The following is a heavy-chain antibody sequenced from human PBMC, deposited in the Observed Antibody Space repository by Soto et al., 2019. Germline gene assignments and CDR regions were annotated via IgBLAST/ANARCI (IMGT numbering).Heavy chain of an antibody. J-gene: IGHJ6*02. CDR2: INPSGGST. D-gene: IGHD1-26*01. Sequence: GASVKVSCKASGYTFTSCYMHWVRQAPGQGLEWMGIINPSGGSTSYAQKFQGRVTMTRDTSTSTVYMQLSSLRSEDTAVYYCALYPVRVEASDYYYGMDVWGQGSTVTVSS. CDR1: GYTFTSCY. CDR3: ALYPVRVEASDYYYGMDV. V-gene: IGHV1-46*01.